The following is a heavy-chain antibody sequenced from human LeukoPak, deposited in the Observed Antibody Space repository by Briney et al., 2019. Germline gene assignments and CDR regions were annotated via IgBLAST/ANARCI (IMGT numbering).Heavy chain of an antibody. CDR3: ARVQYSSSSDYYYGMDV. V-gene: IGHV6-1*01. Sequence: SQTLSLTCAISRDSVSSNSAAWNWIRQSPSRGLEWLGRTYYRSKWYNDYAVSVKSRITINPDTSKNQFSLQLNSVTPEDTAVYYCARVQYSSSSDYYYGMDVWGQGTTVTVSS. CDR1: RDSVSSNSAA. CDR2: TYYRSKWYN. J-gene: IGHJ6*02. D-gene: IGHD6-6*01.